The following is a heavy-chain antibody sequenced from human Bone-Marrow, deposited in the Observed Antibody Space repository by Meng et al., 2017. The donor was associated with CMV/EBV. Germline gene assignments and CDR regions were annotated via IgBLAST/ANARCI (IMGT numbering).Heavy chain of an antibody. Sequence: GSLRLSCTVSGDFISGAYYYWAWIRQPPGKGLEWIGEINHSGSTNYNPSLKSRVTISVDTSKNQFSLKLSSVTAADTAVYYCARRGGRGGCDYWGQGNLVNVDS. CDR2: INHSGST. D-gene: IGHD3-16*01. V-gene: IGHV4-34*01. J-gene: IGHJ4*02. CDR3: ARRGGRGGCDY. CDR1: GDFISGAYYY.